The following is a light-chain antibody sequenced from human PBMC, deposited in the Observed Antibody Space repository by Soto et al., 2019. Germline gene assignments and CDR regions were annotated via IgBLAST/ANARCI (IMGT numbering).Light chain of an antibody. CDR2: DDS. CDR1: NIGSKS. Sequence: SYELTQPPSVSEAPGQTATIPCGGNNIGSKSVHWYQQKPGQAPVLVVYDDSDRPSGIPDRFSGSNSGNTATLTISRVEVGDEADYYCQVWDNSSDHPVFGGGTKVTVL. CDR3: QVWDNSSDHPV. J-gene: IGLJ2*01. V-gene: IGLV3-21*02.